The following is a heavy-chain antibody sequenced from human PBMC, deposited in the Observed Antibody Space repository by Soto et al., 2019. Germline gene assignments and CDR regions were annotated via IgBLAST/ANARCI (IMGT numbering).Heavy chain of an antibody. J-gene: IGHJ4*02. CDR3: ARNGYCSSTSCLDFDY. D-gene: IGHD2-2*01. V-gene: IGHV4-39*01. CDR2: IYYSGST. Sequence: SETLSLTCTVSGGSISSSSYYWGWIRQPPGKGLEWIGSIYYSGSTYYNPSLKSRVTISVDTSKNQFSLKLSSVTAADTAVYYCARNGYCSSTSCLDFDYWGQGTLVTVSS. CDR1: GGSISSSSYY.